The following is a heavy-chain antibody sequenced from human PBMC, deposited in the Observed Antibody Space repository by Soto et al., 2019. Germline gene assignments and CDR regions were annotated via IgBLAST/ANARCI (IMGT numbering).Heavy chain of an antibody. CDR1: GYRLSNYY. D-gene: IGHD5-12*01. V-gene: IGHV1-46*01. J-gene: IGHJ4*02. Sequence: QVDLVQSGAEVKKPGASVKMSCKSSGYRLSNYYMHWVRQAPGQGLEWMGIVNPSDGRANYARKFQGRVTMTWDTSTTTLYMEVNSLRSDDTAIYYCARAELIVAGQAFDSWGQGTPVTVSS. CDR3: ARAELIVAGQAFDS. CDR2: VNPSDGRA.